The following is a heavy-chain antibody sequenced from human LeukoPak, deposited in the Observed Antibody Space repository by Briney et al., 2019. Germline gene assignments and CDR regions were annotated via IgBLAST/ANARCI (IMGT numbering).Heavy chain of an antibody. D-gene: IGHD6-19*01. Sequence: GGSLRLSCAASGFTFSSYGMSWVRQAPGKGLEWASAISGSGGSTYYADSVKGRFTISRDNSKNTLYLQMNSLRAEDTAVYYCAKWGAVAADGDYFDYWGQGTLVTVSS. CDR2: ISGSGGST. V-gene: IGHV3-23*01. J-gene: IGHJ4*02. CDR1: GFTFSSYG. CDR3: AKWGAVAADGDYFDY.